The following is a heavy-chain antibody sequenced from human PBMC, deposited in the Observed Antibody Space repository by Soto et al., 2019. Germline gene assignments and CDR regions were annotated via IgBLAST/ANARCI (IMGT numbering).Heavy chain of an antibody. V-gene: IGHV3-23*01. CDR1: GFTFSSYA. J-gene: IGHJ6*02. CDR3: AKTLPKSGSAPYYFTLDV. CDR2: ISDSGTNT. Sequence: PXGSLGLSCAAFGFTFSSYALSGVRQAPEKGLEWVSAISDSGTNTYYADSVKGRFTISRDDSKNTLFLQMNSLRAEDTAIYYCAKTLPKSGSAPYYFTLDVWGQGTTVTVSS.